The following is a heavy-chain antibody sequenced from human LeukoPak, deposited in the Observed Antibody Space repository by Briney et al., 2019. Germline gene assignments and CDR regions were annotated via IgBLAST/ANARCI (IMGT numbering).Heavy chain of an antibody. J-gene: IGHJ4*01. CDR3: ARGDSLYYYGSGHFDY. CDR1: GFTFSSYA. Sequence: GGSLRLSCAASGFTFSSYAMSWVRQAPGKGLVWVSRINSDGSSTSYADSVKGRFTISRDNAKNTLYLQMNSLRAEDTAVYYCARGDSLYYYGSGHFDYWGQRTLVTVSS. CDR2: INSDGSST. V-gene: IGHV3-74*01. D-gene: IGHD3-10*01.